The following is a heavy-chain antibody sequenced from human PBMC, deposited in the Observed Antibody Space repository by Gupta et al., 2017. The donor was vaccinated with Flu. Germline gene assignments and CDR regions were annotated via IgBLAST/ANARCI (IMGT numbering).Heavy chain of an antibody. J-gene: IGHJ3*02. V-gene: IGHV3-48*03. CDR2: ISGSGGTS. D-gene: IGHD1-26*01. CDR3: ARETQYSGSSDAFDM. Sequence: EVRLVESGGGLVQPGGSLRLSCAASGFTFSTYEVNWVRQAPGKGLEWVSYISGSGGTSYYADSVKGRFTISRDNAKNSLYLQMNSLRVEDTAIYYGARETQYSGSSDAFDMWGQGTMVTVSS. CDR1: GFTFSTYE.